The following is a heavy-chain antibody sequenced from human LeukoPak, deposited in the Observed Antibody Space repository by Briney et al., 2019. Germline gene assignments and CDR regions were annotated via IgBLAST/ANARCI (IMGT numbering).Heavy chain of an antibody. Sequence: SQTLSLTRTVSGGSISSGSYYWSWIRQPAGKGLEWIGRIYTSGSTNYNPSLKSRVTISVDTSKNQFSLKLSSVTAADTAVYYCAREVVGATNDYWGQGTLVTVSS. J-gene: IGHJ4*02. CDR1: GGSISSGSYY. CDR3: AREVVGATNDY. CDR2: IYTSGST. D-gene: IGHD1-26*01. V-gene: IGHV4-61*02.